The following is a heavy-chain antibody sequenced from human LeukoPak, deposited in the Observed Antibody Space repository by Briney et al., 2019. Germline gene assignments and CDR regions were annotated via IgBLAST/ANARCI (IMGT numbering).Heavy chain of an antibody. CDR3: AKARNSPNWFDP. CDR1: GFTFSSYA. CDR2: ISGSGSST. Sequence: PGGSLRLSCAASGFTFSSYAMSWVRQPPGKGLGWVSAISGSGSSTYYADSVKGRFTISRDNSKNTLYLQMNSLRAEDTAVYYCAKARNSPNWFDPWGQGTLVTVSS. D-gene: IGHD5-18*01. J-gene: IGHJ5*02. V-gene: IGHV3-23*01.